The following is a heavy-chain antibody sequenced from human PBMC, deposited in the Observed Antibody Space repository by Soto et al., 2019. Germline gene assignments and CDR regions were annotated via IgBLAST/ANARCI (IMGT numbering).Heavy chain of an antibody. Sequence: GGSLRLSCAASGFTFSSYAMSWVRQAPGKGLEWVSAISGSGGSTYYADSVKGRFTISRDNSKNTLYLQMNSLRAEDTAVYYCAKAQKRRITVFGVVITYGMDVWGQEATVNVSS. D-gene: IGHD3-3*01. V-gene: IGHV3-23*01. CDR3: AKAQKRRITVFGVVITYGMDV. J-gene: IGHJ6*02. CDR1: GFTFSSYA. CDR2: ISGSGGST.